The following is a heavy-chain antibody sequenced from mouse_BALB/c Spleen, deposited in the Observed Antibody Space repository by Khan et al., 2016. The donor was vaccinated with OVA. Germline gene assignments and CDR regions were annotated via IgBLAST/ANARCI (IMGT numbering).Heavy chain of an antibody. V-gene: IGHV1-7*01. CDR1: GYTFTTYW. J-gene: IGHJ2*01. CDR2: INPTSGNT. Sequence: QVQLQQPGAELAKPGASVKMSCKASGYTFTTYWMHWVKQRPGQGLEWIGYINPTSGNTDYNETFKDKATLSADTSSSTAYMQLSSLTSEDSAVYYCTRDRIDYWGQGTTLTVSS. CDR3: TRDRIDY.